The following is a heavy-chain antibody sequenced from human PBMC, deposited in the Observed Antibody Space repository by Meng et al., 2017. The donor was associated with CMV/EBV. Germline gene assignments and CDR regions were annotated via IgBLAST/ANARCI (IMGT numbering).Heavy chain of an antibody. CDR1: GYTFTGYY. D-gene: IGHD4-17*01. CDR2: INPNSGGT. CDR3: ARPTLTVTPHFDL. J-gene: IGHJ2*01. Sequence: ASAKVSCKASGYTFTGYYMHWVRQAPGQGLEWMGWINPNSGGTNHAQKFQGRVTMTRDTSISTAYMKLSRLRSDDTAVYYCARPTLTVTPHFDLWGRGTLVTVSS. V-gene: IGHV1-2*02.